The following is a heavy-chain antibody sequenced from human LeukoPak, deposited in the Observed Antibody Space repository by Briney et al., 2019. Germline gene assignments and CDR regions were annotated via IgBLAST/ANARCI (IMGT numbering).Heavy chain of an antibody. V-gene: IGHV3-11*01. D-gene: IGHD2-2*02. CDR3: VRDGGRGCSSTSCYTNAYYYYGMDV. CDR2: ISSSGSTI. J-gene: IGHJ6*02. CDR1: GFTFSDYY. Sequence: GGSLRLSCAASGFTFSDYYMSWIRQAPGKGLEWVSYISSSGSTIYYADSVKGRFTISRDNAKNSLYLQMNSLRAEDTAVYYCVRDGGRGCSSTSCYTNAYYYYGMDVWGQGTTVTVSS.